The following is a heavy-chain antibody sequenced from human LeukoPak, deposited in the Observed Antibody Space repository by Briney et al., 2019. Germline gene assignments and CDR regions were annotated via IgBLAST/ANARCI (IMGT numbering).Heavy chain of an antibody. J-gene: IGHJ6*02. CDR3: ARTLGGVTRGVYGMEV. Sequence: GGSLRLSCAASGFTFSSYSMNWVRQAPGKRLEWVSYISASSTTINYADSVKGRFTISRDNAKNSLYLQMNNLRAEDTAVYYCARTLGGVTRGVYGMEVWGQGTTVTVSS. D-gene: IGHD4-17*01. CDR1: GFTFSSYS. V-gene: IGHV3-48*01. CDR2: ISASSTTI.